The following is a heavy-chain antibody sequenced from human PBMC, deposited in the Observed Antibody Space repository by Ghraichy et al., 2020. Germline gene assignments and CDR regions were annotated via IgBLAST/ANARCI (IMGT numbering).Heavy chain of an antibody. J-gene: IGHJ5*02. CDR2: ISWNSGSI. CDR3: AKDLPGEYTHLFDP. V-gene: IGHV3-9*01. D-gene: IGHD3-10*01. Sequence: LSLTCAASGFTFDDYAMHWVRQAPGKGLEWVSGISWNSGSIGYADSVKGRFTISRDNAKNSLYLQMNSLRAEDTALYYCAKDLPGEYTHLFDPWGQGTLVTVSS. CDR1: GFTFDDYA.